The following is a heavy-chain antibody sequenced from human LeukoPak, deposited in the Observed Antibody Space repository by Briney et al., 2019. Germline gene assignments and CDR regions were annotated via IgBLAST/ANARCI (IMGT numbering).Heavy chain of an antibody. D-gene: IGHD5-12*01. CDR1: GGSISSYY. CDR2: IYTSEST. J-gene: IGHJ3*02. Sequence: SETLSLTCTVSGGSISSYYWSWIRQPAGKGLKWIGRIYTSESTNYNPSLKSRVTMSVDTSKNQFSLKLSSVTAADTAVYYCARRSIVATVFDAFDIWGQGTMVTVSS. V-gene: IGHV4-4*07. CDR3: ARRSIVATVFDAFDI.